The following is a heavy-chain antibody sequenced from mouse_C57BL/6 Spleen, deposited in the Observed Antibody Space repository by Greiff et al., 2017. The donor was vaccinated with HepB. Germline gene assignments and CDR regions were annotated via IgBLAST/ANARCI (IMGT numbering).Heavy chain of an antibody. CDR2: IRLKSDNYAT. V-gene: IGHV6-3*01. CDR3: TGYRPLAY. Sequence: DVKLQESGGGLVQPGGSMKLSCVASGFTFSNYWMNWVRQSPEKGLEWVAQIRLKSDNYATHYAESVKGRFTISRDDSKSSVYLQMNNLRAEDTGIYYCTGYRPLAYWGQGTLVTVSA. J-gene: IGHJ3*01. D-gene: IGHD2-14*01. CDR1: GFTFSNYW.